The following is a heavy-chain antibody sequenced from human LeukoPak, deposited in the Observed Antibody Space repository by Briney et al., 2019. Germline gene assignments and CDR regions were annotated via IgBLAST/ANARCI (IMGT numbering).Heavy chain of an antibody. D-gene: IGHD3-10*01. Sequence: SETLSFTCTVSGGSVSSGSYYWSWIRQPPGKGLEWIGYIYYSGSTNYNPSLKSRVTISVDTSKNQFSLKLSSVTAADTAVYYCARDGWGSYYGSGSPRYFDYWGQGTLVTVSS. CDR2: IYYSGST. J-gene: IGHJ4*02. V-gene: IGHV4-61*01. CDR1: GGSVSSGSYY. CDR3: ARDGWGSYYGSGSPRYFDY.